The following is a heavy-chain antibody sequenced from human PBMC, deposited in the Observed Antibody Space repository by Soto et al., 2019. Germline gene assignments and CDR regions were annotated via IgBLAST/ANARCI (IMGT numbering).Heavy chain of an antibody. CDR3: ARQIYGDSSLDY. CDR2: IYYSGST. Sequence: SETLSLTCTVSGGSISSYYWGWIRQPPGKGLEWIWSIYYSGSTYYNPSLKSRVTISVDTSKNQLSLKLSAVTAADTAVYYCARQIYGDSSLDYWGQGTLVTVSS. D-gene: IGHD4-17*01. CDR1: GGSISSYY. J-gene: IGHJ4*02. V-gene: IGHV4-39*01.